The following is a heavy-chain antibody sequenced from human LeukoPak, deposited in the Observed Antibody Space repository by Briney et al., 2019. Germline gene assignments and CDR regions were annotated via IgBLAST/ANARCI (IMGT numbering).Heavy chain of an antibody. Sequence: PSETLSLTCAVSGYSISSGYYWGWIRQPPGKGLEWIGSIYHSGSTYYNPSPKSRVTISVDTSKNQFSLKLSSVTAADTAVYYCARVGDFWSLGYFDLWGRGTLVTVSS. D-gene: IGHD3-3*01. V-gene: IGHV4-38-2*01. CDR2: IYHSGST. CDR3: ARVGDFWSLGYFDL. J-gene: IGHJ2*01. CDR1: GYSISSGYY.